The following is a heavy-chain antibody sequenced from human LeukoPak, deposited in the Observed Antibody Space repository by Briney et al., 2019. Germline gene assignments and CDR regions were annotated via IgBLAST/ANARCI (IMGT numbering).Heavy chain of an antibody. CDR2: INHSGST. Sequence: PSETLSLTCAVYGGSFSGYYWSWIRQPPGKGLEWIGEINHSGSTNYNPSLKSRVTISVDTSKNQFSLKLSSVTAADTAVYYCARDQWLRPFDYWGQGTTVTVSS. D-gene: IGHD5-12*01. CDR1: GGSFSGYY. J-gene: IGHJ4*03. V-gene: IGHV4-34*01. CDR3: ARDQWLRPFDY.